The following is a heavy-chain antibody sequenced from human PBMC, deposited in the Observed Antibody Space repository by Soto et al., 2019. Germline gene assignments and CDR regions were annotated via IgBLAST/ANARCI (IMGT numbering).Heavy chain of an antibody. D-gene: IGHD3-3*01. V-gene: IGHV3-21*01. CDR2: ISSSSSYI. CDR1: GFTFSSYS. CDR3: AKDQVAVYVLRFLEWLPPGAYMDV. Sequence: PGGSLRLSCAASGFTFSSYSMNWVRQAPGKGLEWVSSISSSSSYIYYADSVKGRFTISRDNSKNTLYLQMNSLRAEDTAVYYCAKDQVAVYVLRFLEWLPPGAYMDVWGKGTTVTVSS. J-gene: IGHJ6*03.